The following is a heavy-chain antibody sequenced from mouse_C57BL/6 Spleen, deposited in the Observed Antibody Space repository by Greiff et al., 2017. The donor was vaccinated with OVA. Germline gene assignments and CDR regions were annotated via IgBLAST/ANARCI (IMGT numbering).Heavy chain of an antibody. J-gene: IGHJ4*01. Sequence: LQQSGPELVKPGASVKISCKASGYSFTSYYIHWVKQRPGQGLEWIGWIYPGSGNTKYNEKFKGKATLTADTSSSTAYMQLSSLTSEDSAVYYCAREVATRYAMDYWGQGTSVTVSS. CDR2: IYPGSGNT. D-gene: IGHD1-1*01. CDR3: AREVATRYAMDY. CDR1: GYSFTSYY. V-gene: IGHV1-66*01.